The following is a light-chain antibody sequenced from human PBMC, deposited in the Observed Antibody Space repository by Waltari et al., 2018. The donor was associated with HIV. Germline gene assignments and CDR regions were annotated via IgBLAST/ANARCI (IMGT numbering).Light chain of an antibody. J-gene: IGLJ2*01. CDR2: VNGDVSN. V-gene: IGLV4-69*01. Sequence: QLVLTQSPSASAYLGASVKLTCTMSSGHSTYAITCNQQPPKKGTRYLMNVNGDVSNIKGDGIPDRFSGSSSGAERYLTISSLQSDDEADYYCQTWDTGIVVFCGGTKLTVL. CDR1: SGHSTYA. CDR3: QTWDTGIVV.